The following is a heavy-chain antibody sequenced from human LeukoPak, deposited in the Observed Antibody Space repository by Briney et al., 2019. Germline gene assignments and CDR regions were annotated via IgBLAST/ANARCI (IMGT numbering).Heavy chain of an antibody. CDR2: ISSSGSTI. CDR3: AREMTTVDDAAFDI. CDR1: GFTFSDYY. D-gene: IGHD4-11*01. V-gene: IGHV3-11*04. J-gene: IGHJ3*02. Sequence: GGSLRLSCAASGFTFSDYYMSWIREAPGKGLEWGSYISSSGSTIYYADSVKGRFTSSRDNAKNSLYLQMNSLRAEDTAVYYCAREMTTVDDAAFDIWGQGTMVTVSS.